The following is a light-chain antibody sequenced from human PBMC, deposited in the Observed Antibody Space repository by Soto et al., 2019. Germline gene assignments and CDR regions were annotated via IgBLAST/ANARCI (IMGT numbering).Light chain of an antibody. CDR1: QSISSW. J-gene: IGKJ1*01. CDR3: QTLCT. CDR2: KAS. V-gene: IGKV1-5*03. Sequence: DIQMTQSPSTLSASVGDRVTITCRASQSISSWLAWYQQNPGKAHKLLIYKASSLESGVPSRFSGSGSGTEFSLTIRSLQPDDFATYYYQTLCTVGQGNKGEIQ.